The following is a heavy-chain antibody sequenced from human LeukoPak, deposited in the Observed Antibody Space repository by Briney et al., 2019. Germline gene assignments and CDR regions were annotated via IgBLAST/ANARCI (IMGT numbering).Heavy chain of an antibody. CDR1: GGTFCSYA. Sequence: SVKLSCKASGGTFCSYAISWVRQAPGQGLGLVGGINPIFGTTNYDKKFQGRDTITAVESTSTAYMEMSSLRSEDTAVYFCASSLHYDSSGYYYRSFLWFDPWGQGTLVTVSS. J-gene: IGHJ5*02. V-gene: IGHV1-69*13. CDR2: INPIFGTT. CDR3: ASSLHYDSSGYYYRSFLWFDP. D-gene: IGHD3-22*01.